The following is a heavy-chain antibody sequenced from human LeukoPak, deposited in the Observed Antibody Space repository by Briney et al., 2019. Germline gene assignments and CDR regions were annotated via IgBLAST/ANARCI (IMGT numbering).Heavy chain of an antibody. D-gene: IGHD3-3*01. CDR3: AKEGITNFWPDY. CDR2: ISESGGST. CDR1: GFTFSRYA. J-gene: IGHJ4*02. Sequence: PGGSLRLSCAASGFTFSRYAMSWVHQAPGKGLEWVSGISESGGSTYYTDSVKGRFTISRDNSKNTLFLQMNSLRAEDTAVYYCAKEGITNFWPDYWGQGTLVTVSS. V-gene: IGHV3-23*01.